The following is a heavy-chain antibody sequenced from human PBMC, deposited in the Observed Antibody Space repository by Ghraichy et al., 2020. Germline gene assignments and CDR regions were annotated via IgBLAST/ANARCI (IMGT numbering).Heavy chain of an antibody. CDR2: ISGTGAGT. CDR3: AKGRGYDFDTSGYYTYDAFDI. Sequence: GGSLRLSCAASGFTFSRYAMDWVRQAPGKRLEWVSGISGTGAGTYYADSVKGRFTISRDNSKNTMYLQMSSLRAEDTAVFYCAKGRGYDFDTSGYYTYDAFDIWGQGTMVIVSS. J-gene: IGHJ3*02. D-gene: IGHD3-22*01. V-gene: IGHV3-23*01. CDR1: GFTFSRYA.